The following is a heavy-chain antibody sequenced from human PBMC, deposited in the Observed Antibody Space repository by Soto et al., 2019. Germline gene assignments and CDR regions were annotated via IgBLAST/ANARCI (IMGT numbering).Heavy chain of an antibody. D-gene: IGHD1-26*01. J-gene: IGHJ4*02. CDR1: GFTFGDYG. CDR2: ISWNSGSI. V-gene: IGHV3-9*01. Sequence: EVQLVESGGGVVQPGRSLRLSCAASGFTFGDYGMHWVRQVPGKGLEWVSGISWNSGSITYADSVRVRFTISRDNAKNSLYLQMNRLRPEDTALYYCAKVDIPYSGSYYLDHWGQGILVSVSS. CDR3: AKVDIPYSGSYYLDH.